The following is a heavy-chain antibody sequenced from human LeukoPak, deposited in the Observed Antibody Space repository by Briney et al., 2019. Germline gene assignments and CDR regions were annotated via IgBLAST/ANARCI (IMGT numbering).Heavy chain of an antibody. D-gene: IGHD3-22*01. J-gene: IGHJ4*02. Sequence: GGSLRLSCAASGFTFSDYYMSWIRQAPGKGLEWVSYISSSGSTIYYADSVKGRFTISRDNVKNSLYLQMNSLRAEDTAVYYCARDRYYYDSSGYYLDYWGQGTLVTVSS. CDR3: ARDRYYYDSSGYYLDY. CDR2: ISSSGSTI. CDR1: GFTFSDYY. V-gene: IGHV3-11*01.